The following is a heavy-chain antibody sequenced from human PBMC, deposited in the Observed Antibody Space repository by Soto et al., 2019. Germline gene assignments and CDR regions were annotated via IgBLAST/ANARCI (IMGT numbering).Heavy chain of an antibody. CDR3: AEEFGKSSGWYRPFDY. CDR2: ISGSGGST. CDR1: GFTFSSYA. J-gene: IGHJ4*02. D-gene: IGHD6-19*01. Sequence: GSLRPSCAASGFTFSSYAMSCVRQAPGKGLEWFSAISGSGGSTYYADSVKGRFTISRDNSKYTLYLQMNSLTAEDTAVYYCAEEFGKSSGWYRPFDYWGQGTLVTVSS. V-gene: IGHV3-23*01.